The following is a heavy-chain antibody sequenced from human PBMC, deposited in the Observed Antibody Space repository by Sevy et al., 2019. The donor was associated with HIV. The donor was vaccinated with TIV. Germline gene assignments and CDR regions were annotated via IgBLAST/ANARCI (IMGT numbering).Heavy chain of an antibody. V-gene: IGHV3-21*01. CDR1: GFTFNNYY. Sequence: GGSLRLSCAASGFTFNNYYMNWVRQAPGKGLEWVSSISSSSTYIYYADSVKGRFTISRDNAKNSLYLQMHSLRAEDTAVYYCARDGGCTSTSCLLYFDYWGQGTLVTVSS. D-gene: IGHD2-2*01. CDR3: ARDGGCTSTSCLLYFDY. J-gene: IGHJ4*02. CDR2: ISSSSTYI.